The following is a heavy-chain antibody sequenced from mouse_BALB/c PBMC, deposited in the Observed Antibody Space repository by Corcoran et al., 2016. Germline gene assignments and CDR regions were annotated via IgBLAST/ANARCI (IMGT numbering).Heavy chain of an antibody. Sequence: EIQLQQSGPELMKPGASVKISCKASGYSFTSYYMHWVKQSHGKSLEWIGYIDPFNGGTSDNQKFKGKATLTVDKSSSTAYMHLSSLTSEGSAVYYCARCDPYAMDYWGQGTSDTVSS. J-gene: IGHJ4*01. V-gene: IGHV1S135*01. CDR2: IDPFNGGT. CDR1: GYSFTSYY. CDR3: ARCDPYAMDY.